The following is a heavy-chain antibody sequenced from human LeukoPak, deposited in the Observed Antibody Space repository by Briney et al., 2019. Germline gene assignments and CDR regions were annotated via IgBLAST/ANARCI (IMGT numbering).Heavy chain of an antibody. D-gene: IGHD5-18*01. CDR2: IKEDGSET. J-gene: IGHJ6*03. V-gene: IGHV3-7*01. Sequence: GGSLRLSCVASGFASSSHWMTWVRQAPGKGLEWVANIKEDGSETYYVDSVRGRFTISRDNTKNSLFLQMNSLRAEDTAVYYCARTPRGTAMAQMGYYYYYMDVWGKGTTVTVSS. CDR1: GFASSSHW. CDR3: ARTPRGTAMAQMGYYYYYMDV.